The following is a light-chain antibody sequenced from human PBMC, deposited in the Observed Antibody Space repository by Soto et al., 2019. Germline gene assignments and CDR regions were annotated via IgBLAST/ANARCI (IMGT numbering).Light chain of an antibody. V-gene: IGLV1-40*01. CDR1: SSNIGAGYE. Sequence: QSVLTPPPSVSGAPGQRVTISCTGSSSNIGAGYEVHWYQQLPGTAPKLLIYGDRYRPSGVPDRFSGSKSGTSVSLAITGLQAEDEADYHCQSYDSSLSGMVFGGGTKVTVL. CDR3: QSYDSSLSGMV. J-gene: IGLJ3*02. CDR2: GDR.